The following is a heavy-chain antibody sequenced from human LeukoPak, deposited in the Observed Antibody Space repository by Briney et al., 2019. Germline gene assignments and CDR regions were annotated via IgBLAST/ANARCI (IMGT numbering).Heavy chain of an antibody. CDR2: IRYDESNK. V-gene: IGHV3-30*02. J-gene: IGHJ6*03. CDR3: ARGVPAASTYYYMDV. D-gene: IGHD2-2*01. CDR1: GFTFSSYG. Sequence: GGSLRLSCAASGFTFSSYGMHWVRQAPGKGLEWVAFIRYDESNKYYADSVKGRFTISRDNAKNSLYLQMNSLRAEDTAVYYCARGVPAASTYYYMDVWGKGTTVTISS.